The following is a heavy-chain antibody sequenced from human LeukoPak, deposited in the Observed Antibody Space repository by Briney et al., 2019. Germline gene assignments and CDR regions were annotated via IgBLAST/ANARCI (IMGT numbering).Heavy chain of an antibody. D-gene: IGHD4-11*01. V-gene: IGHV1-69*06. CDR3: ASSTTVTPFDP. CDR2: IIPIFGTA. CDR1: GGTFSSYA. J-gene: IGHJ5*02. Sequence: SVKVSCKASGGTFSSYAISWVRQAPGQGLEWMGGIIPIFGTANYAQKFRGRVTITADKSTSTAYMELSSLRSEDTAVYYCASSTTVTPFDPWGQGTLVTVSS.